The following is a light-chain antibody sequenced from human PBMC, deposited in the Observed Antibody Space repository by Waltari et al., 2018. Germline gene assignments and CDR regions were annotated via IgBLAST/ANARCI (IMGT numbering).Light chain of an antibody. CDR1: QSVGSN. CDR2: GAS. Sequence: EIVMTQSPATLSMSPGERATLSCRASQSVGSNLAWYHQKPGQAPRLLIYGASTRATGVPARISGSGSGTQFALTISSLQSEDFAVYYCQHYNSWPLTFGGGTKVEIK. V-gene: IGKV3-15*01. CDR3: QHYNSWPLT. J-gene: IGKJ4*01.